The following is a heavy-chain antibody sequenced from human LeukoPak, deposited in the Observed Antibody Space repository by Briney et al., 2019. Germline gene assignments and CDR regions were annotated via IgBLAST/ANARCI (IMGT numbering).Heavy chain of an antibody. CDR1: GFTFSNYW. CDR3: ARGYYYDSRGYYPDY. V-gene: IGHV3-7*04. CDR2: IKQDGSQK. Sequence: PGGSLRLSCATSGFTFSNYWMTWVRQAPGRGLEWVANIKQDGSQKYYVDSVKGRFTISRDNAKNSLYLEMNSLRAEDTAVYYCARGYYYDSRGYYPDYWGQGTLVTVSS. D-gene: IGHD3-22*01. J-gene: IGHJ4*02.